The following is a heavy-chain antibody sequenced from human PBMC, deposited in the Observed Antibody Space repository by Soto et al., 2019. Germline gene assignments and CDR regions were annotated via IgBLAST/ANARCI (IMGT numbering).Heavy chain of an antibody. D-gene: IGHD6-13*01. V-gene: IGHV1-46*01. Sequence: ASVKASSKASGYTFTSYYMHWVQQATGKGLEWMGIVNPSGGSTSYAQKFQGRVTMTRDTSTSTVYMELSSLRSEDTAVYYCARDIFRAAAGTFYYYYGMDVWGQGATVTVSS. CDR1: GYTFTSYY. CDR3: ARDIFRAAAGTFYYYYGMDV. CDR2: VNPSGGST. J-gene: IGHJ6*02.